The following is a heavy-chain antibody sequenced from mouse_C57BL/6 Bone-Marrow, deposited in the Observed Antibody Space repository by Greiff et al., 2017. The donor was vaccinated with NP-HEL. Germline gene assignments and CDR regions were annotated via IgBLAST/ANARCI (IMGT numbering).Heavy chain of an antibody. CDR2: IDPENGDT. J-gene: IGHJ4*01. V-gene: IGHV14-4*01. Sequence: EVQLQQSGAELVRPGASVKLSCTASGFNIKDDYMHWVKQRPEQGLEWIGWIDPENGDTEYASKFQGKATITADTSSNTAYLQLSSLTSEDTAVYYCTTRDSSGCYYAMDYWGQGTSVTVSS. CDR1: GFNIKDDY. D-gene: IGHD3-2*02. CDR3: TTRDSSGCYYAMDY.